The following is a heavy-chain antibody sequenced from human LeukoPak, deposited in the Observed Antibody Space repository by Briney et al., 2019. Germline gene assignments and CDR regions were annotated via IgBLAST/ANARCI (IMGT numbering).Heavy chain of an antibody. CDR3: ARPVGTVAAQYDAFDI. J-gene: IGHJ3*02. CDR2: IYPGDSDT. D-gene: IGHD6-19*01. V-gene: IGHV5-51*01. Sequence: GESLKISCKGSGYSFTSYWIGWVRQMPGKGLEWMGIIYPGDSDTRYSLSFQGQVTISADKSISTAYLQWSSLKASDTAMYYCARPVGTVAAQYDAFDIWGQGTMVTVSS. CDR1: GYSFTSYW.